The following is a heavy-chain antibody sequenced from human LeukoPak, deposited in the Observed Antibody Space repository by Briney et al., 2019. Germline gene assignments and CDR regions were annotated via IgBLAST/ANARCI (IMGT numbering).Heavy chain of an antibody. V-gene: IGHV3-7*05. CDR2: IKKDGSEK. CDR1: GFTFSTYW. D-gene: IGHD1-7*01. CDR3: AREMGWNYGDY. J-gene: IGHJ4*02. Sequence: GGSLRFSCAASGFTFSTYWMAWVRQAPGKGLEWVANIKKDGSEKYYVDSVRGRFTISRDNAKNSLYLQMNSLRAEDTAVYYCAREMGWNYGDYWGQGTLVTVSS.